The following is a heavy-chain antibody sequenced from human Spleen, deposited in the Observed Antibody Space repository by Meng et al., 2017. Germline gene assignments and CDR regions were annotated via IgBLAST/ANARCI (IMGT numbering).Heavy chain of an antibody. Sequence: GESLKISCAASGFTFSSYDMHWVRQATGKGQEWVSAIGTAGDTYYPGSVKGRFTISRHNSKNTLYLQMNSLRAEDTAVYYCARDPGEIYYDSSGSSAGYFDYWGQGTLVTVSS. D-gene: IGHD3-22*01. J-gene: IGHJ4*02. CDR3: ARDPGEIYYDSSGSSAGYFDY. CDR1: GFTFSSYD. V-gene: IGHV3-13*01. CDR2: IGTAGDT.